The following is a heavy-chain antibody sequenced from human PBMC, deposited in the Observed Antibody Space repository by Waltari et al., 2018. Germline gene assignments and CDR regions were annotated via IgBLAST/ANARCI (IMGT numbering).Heavy chain of an antibody. Sequence: EVQLVDSGGGLIHPGGSLRLSCAVSGFRVRYNYMSWVRQAPGRGLEWVSVSFAGGTTYYSDAVKGRFTMSRDDSRNTLYLQMNSLAADDTAVYYCARAGLGSPLEWQRLFDSWGQGTLVTVSS. D-gene: IGHD3-3*01. J-gene: IGHJ4*02. CDR2: SFAGGTT. CDR3: ARAGLGSPLEWQRLFDS. CDR1: GFRVRYNY. V-gene: IGHV3-53*01.